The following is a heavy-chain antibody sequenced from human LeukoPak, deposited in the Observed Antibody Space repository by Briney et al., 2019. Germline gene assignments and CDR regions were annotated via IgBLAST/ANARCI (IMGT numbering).Heavy chain of an antibody. CDR1: GFTFSSYS. V-gene: IGHV4-34*01. CDR2: INHSGST. J-gene: IGHJ4*02. D-gene: IGHD6-19*01. Sequence: GSLRLSCAASGFTFSSYSMNWVRQPPGKGLEWIGEINHSGSTNYNPSLKSRVTISVDTSKNQFSLKLSSVTAADTAVYYCARASSGWSGVDYWGQGTLVTVSS. CDR3: ARASSGWSGVDY.